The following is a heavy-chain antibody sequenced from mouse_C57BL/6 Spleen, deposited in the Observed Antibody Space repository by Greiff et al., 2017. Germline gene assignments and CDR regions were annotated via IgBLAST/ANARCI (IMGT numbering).Heavy chain of an antibody. V-gene: IGHV1-64*01. D-gene: IGHD3-1*01. Sequence: QVQLQQSGAELVKPGASVKLSCKASGYTFTSYWMHWVKQRPGQGLEWIGMIHPNSGSTNYNEKFKSKATLTVDKSSSTAYMQLSSLTSEDSAVYYCARSGILRFAYWGQGTLVTVSA. CDR2: IHPNSGST. CDR3: ARSGILRFAY. J-gene: IGHJ3*01. CDR1: GYTFTSYW.